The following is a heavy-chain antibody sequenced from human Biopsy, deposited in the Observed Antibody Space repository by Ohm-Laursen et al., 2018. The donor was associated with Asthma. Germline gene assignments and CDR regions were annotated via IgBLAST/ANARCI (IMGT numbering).Heavy chain of an antibody. CDR2: PHHRGYT. Sequence: SQTLSLTCAVYGGSFSSNYWSWIRQTPGKGLEWLGDPHHRGYTNYHPPLRIRLTLSVDTSKNQFSLRLPPVTAADTAVYYCARGSSSRLSQWELLVSEGKRAHSYYGMDVWGQGTTVTVSS. CDR1: GGSFSSNY. CDR3: ARGSSSRLSQWELLVSEGKRAHSYYGMDV. J-gene: IGHJ6*02. D-gene: IGHD1-26*01. V-gene: IGHV4-34*01.